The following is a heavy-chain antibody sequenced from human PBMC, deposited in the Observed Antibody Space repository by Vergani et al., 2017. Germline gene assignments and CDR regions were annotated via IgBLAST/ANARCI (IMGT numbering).Heavy chain of an antibody. V-gene: IGHV5-10-1*03. CDR2: IDLSDSYT. D-gene: IGHD5-18*01. Sequence: EVQLVQSGAEVKKPGESLRISCKDSGYSFTTYWISWVRQMPGKGLEWMGRIDLSDSYTNYSPSFQGHVTISADKSISTAYLQWSSLKAADTAMYYCARADSFGTNWFDPWGQGTLVTVSS. CDR1: GYSFTTYW. J-gene: IGHJ5*02. CDR3: ARADSFGTNWFDP.